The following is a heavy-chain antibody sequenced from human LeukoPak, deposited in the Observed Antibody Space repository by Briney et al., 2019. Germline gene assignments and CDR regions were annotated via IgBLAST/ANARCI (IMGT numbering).Heavy chain of an antibody. J-gene: IGHJ4*02. CDR3: ARGTSSSWYPFDY. D-gene: IGHD6-13*01. CDR1: GYTFTGYY. V-gene: IGHV1-2*02. CDR2: INPNSGGT. Sequence: GASVKVSCKASGYTFTGYYMHWVRQAPGQGLEWMGWINPNSGGTNYAQKFQGRVTMTRDTSISTAYMELSRLRSDDTAVYYCARGTSSSWYPFDYWGQGTLVTVSS.